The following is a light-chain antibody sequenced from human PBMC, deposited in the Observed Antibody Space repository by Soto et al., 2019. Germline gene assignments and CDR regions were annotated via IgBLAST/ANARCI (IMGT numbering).Light chain of an antibody. CDR1: QGISNY. V-gene: IGKV1-27*01. CDR2: AAY. CDR3: QKYTNAPT. Sequence: DIQMTQSPSSLSASVGDRVTITCRASQGISNYLAWYQQIPGKVPKLLISAAYTLQSGVPSRFSGSGSGTDFTLTISILQSEDVATYYCQKYTNAPTFGGGTKVEIK. J-gene: IGKJ4*01.